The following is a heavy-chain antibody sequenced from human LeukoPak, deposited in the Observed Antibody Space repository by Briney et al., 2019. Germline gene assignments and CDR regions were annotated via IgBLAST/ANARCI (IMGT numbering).Heavy chain of an antibody. V-gene: IGHV3-30*02. D-gene: IGHD4-17*01. CDR1: GFTFSSYG. J-gene: IGHJ3*02. Sequence: GGSLRLSCAASGFTFSSYGMHWVRQAPGKGLEWVAFIRYDGSNKYYADSVKGRFTISRDNSKNTLYLQMNSLRAEDTAVYYCAKDLPFYGDYSMAFDIWGQGTMVTVSS. CDR3: AKDLPFYGDYSMAFDI. CDR2: IRYDGSNK.